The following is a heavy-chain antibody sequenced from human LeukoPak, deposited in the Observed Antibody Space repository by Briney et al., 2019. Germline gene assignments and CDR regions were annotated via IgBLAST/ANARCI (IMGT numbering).Heavy chain of an antibody. CDR3: AKDSTVVTFDY. J-gene: IGHJ4*02. V-gene: IGHV3-30*18. D-gene: IGHD4-23*01. Sequence: GGSPRLSCAASGFTFSSYGMHWVRQAPGKGLEWVAVISYDGSNKYYADSVKGRFTISRDNSKNTLYLQMNSLRAEDTAVYYCAKDSTVVTFDYWGQGTLVTVSS. CDR1: GFTFSSYG. CDR2: ISYDGSNK.